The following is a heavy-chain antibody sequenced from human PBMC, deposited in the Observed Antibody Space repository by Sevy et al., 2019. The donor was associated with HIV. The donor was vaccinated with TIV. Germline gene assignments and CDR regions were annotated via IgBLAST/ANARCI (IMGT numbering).Heavy chain of an antibody. V-gene: IGHV1-2*02. CDR1: GYTFTGYY. Sequence: ASVKVSCKASGYTFTGYYMHWVRQAPGQGLEWMGWINPNSGGTNYAQKFQGRVTMTRDTSISTAYMELSRLRSDDTAVYYCARDLRVGCGGDCYSHYYGMDVWGHGTTVTVSS. CDR2: INPNSGGT. J-gene: IGHJ6*02. D-gene: IGHD2-21*02. CDR3: ARDLRVGCGGDCYSHYYGMDV.